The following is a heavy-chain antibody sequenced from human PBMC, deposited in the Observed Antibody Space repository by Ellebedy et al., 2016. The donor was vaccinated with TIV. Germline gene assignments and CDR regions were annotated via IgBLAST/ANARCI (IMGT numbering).Heavy chain of an antibody. CDR2: IYHSGST. D-gene: IGHD3-9*01. CDR3: ATGQRYFGWQGSAFDI. CDR1: GGSISSFY. Sequence: MPSETLSLTCTVSGGSISSFYWSWIRQPPGKGLEWIGYIYHSGSTNYNPSLTSRVTISVDTSKNQFSIKLSSVTAADTAVYYCATGQRYFGWQGSAFDIWGQGTMVTVSS. V-gene: IGHV4-59*01. J-gene: IGHJ3*02.